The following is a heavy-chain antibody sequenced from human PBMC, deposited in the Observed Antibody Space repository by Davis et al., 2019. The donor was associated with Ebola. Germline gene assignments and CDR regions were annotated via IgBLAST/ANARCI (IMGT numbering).Heavy chain of an antibody. CDR1: GGSISSYY. V-gene: IGHV4-59*01. CDR3: ARGMIVHVPSWFDP. CDR2: IYYSGRT. D-gene: IGHD3-22*01. Sequence: PGGSLRLSCSVSGGSISSYYWGWIRQPPGKGLEWIGTIYYSGRTTYNPSFKSRVTISVDTSKNQFSLRLTSVTAADTAVYYCARGMIVHVPSWFDPWGQGTLVSVSS. J-gene: IGHJ5*02.